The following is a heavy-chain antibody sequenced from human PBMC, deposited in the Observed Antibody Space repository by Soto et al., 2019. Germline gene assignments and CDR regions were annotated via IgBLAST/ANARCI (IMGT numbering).Heavy chain of an antibody. CDR3: AQAPGYSSGWGPFAS. D-gene: IGHD6-19*01. V-gene: IGHV3-23*01. Sequence: EVQLLESGGGLVQPGGSLRLSCAASGFTFSSYAMSWVRQAPGKGLEWVSAISGSGGSTYYADSVKGRFTISRDNSKNTLYLQMNSLSAEDTAVYYCAQAPGYSSGWGPFASWGQGTLVTVSS. J-gene: IGHJ4*02. CDR2: ISGSGGST. CDR1: GFTFSSYA.